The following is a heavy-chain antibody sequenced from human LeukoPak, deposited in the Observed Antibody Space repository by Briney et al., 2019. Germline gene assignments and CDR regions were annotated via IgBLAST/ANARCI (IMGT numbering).Heavy chain of an antibody. CDR1: GYSISSGYY. Sequence: SETLSLTCTVSGYSISSGYYWGWIRQPPGKGLEWIGSIYHSGSTYYNPSLKSRVTISVDTSKNQFSLKLSSVTAADTAVYYCARWMEDCSSTSCYDAFDIWGQGTMVTVSS. D-gene: IGHD2-2*01. CDR3: ARWMEDCSSTSCYDAFDI. CDR2: IYHSGST. J-gene: IGHJ3*02. V-gene: IGHV4-38-2*02.